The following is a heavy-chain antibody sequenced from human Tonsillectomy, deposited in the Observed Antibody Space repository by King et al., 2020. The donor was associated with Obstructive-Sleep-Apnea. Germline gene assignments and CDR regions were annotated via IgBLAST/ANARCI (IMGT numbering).Heavy chain of an antibody. V-gene: IGHV4-30-2*01. J-gene: IGHJ5*02. CDR2: VYRSGNT. CDR3: ARGYDILTGNWFDP. D-gene: IGHD3-9*01. CDR1: GGSISSGSYS. Sequence: QLQESGSGLVKPSQTLSLTCTVSGGSISSGSYSWTWIRQPPGKGLEWIGYVYRSGNTYYNPSLKSRVTMSLDRSKNQFSLNLSSLTAADTAVYYCARGYDILTGNWFDPWGQGTLVTVSS.